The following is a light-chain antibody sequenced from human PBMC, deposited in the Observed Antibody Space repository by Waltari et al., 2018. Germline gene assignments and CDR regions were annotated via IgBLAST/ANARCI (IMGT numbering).Light chain of an antibody. CDR2: KAS. J-gene: IGKJ1*01. CDR1: QSINTW. V-gene: IGKV1-5*03. Sequence: DMQMIQSPSTLAASVGDRVNITCRASQSINTWLAWYQQIPGKAPKLLIYKASTLESGVPSRFSGSGSGTDFTLTISSLQADDFGTYYCQRTDQGTFGQGTKVEIK. CDR3: QRTDQGT.